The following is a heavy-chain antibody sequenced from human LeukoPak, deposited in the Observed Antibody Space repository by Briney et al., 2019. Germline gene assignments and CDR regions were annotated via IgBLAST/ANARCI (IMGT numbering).Heavy chain of an antibody. CDR3: AKDTPGLDY. Sequence: GGSLRLSCAASGFTFSSYGMHWVRQAPGKGLEWVAVISYDGSNKYYADSAKGRFTISRDNSKNTLYLQMNSLRAEDTAVYYCAKDTPGLDYWGQGTLVTVSS. CDR1: GFTFSSYG. CDR2: ISYDGSNK. V-gene: IGHV3-30*18. J-gene: IGHJ4*02.